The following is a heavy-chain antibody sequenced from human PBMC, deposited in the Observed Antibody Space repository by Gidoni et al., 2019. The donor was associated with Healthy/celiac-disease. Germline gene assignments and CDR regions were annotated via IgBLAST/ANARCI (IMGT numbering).Heavy chain of an antibody. CDR2: ISYDGSNK. V-gene: IGHV3-30-3*01. D-gene: IGHD3-22*01. CDR1: GSTFSSDA. J-gene: IGHJ4*02. Sequence: QVQLVESGGGVVQPGRSLRLSCAASGSTFSSDAMHWVRQAPGKGLEWVAVISYDGSNKYYADSVKGRFTISRDNSKNTLYLQMNSLRAEDTAVYYCARALYDSSGYYDDGFDYWGQGTLVTVSS. CDR3: ARALYDSSGYYDDGFDY.